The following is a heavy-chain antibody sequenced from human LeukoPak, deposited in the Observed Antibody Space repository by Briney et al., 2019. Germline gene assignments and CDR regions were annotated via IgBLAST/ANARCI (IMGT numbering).Heavy chain of an antibody. Sequence: ASVKVSCKASGYTFTGYYMHWVRQAPGQGLEWMGWINPNSGGTNYAQKFQGRVTMTRDTSISTAYMELSRLRSDDTAVYYCARRLSRRSHQFDYWGQGTLVTVSS. CDR1: GYTFTGYY. V-gene: IGHV1-2*02. D-gene: IGHD6-6*01. CDR3: ARRLSRRSHQFDY. CDR2: INPNSGGT. J-gene: IGHJ4*02.